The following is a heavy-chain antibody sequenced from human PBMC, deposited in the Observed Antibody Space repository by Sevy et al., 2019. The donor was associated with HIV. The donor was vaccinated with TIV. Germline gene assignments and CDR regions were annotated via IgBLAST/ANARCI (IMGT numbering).Heavy chain of an antibody. V-gene: IGHV1-69*13. Sequence: ASVKVSCKASGGTFSDFGFHWVRQAHGQGLEWMGGIIPIFGTPNYAQQFLGRVTIIADESTSTVYMELNRFTSDYTAVYYCATSGTTGTTSHFGYWGQGTLVTVSS. CDR2: IIPIFGTP. CDR3: ATSGTTGTTSHFGY. CDR1: GGTFSDFG. J-gene: IGHJ4*02. D-gene: IGHD1-1*01.